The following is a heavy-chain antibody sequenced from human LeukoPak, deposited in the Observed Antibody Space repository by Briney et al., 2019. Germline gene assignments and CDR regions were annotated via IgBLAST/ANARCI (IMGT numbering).Heavy chain of an antibody. CDR1: GGSISSSSYY. V-gene: IGHV4-39*07. D-gene: IGHD2-15*01. CDR3: AREEINCSGGSCHSGLFDY. Sequence: SETLSLTCTVSGGSISSSSYYWGWIRQPPGKGLEWIGSIYYSGSTYYNPSLKSRVTISVDKSKNQFSLKLSSVTAADTAVYYCAREEINCSGGSCHSGLFDYWSQGTLVTVSS. CDR2: IYYSGST. J-gene: IGHJ4*02.